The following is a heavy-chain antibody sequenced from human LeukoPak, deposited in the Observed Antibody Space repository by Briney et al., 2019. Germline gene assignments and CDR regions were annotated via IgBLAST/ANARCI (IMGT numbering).Heavy chain of an antibody. J-gene: IGHJ4*02. D-gene: IGHD1-26*01. V-gene: IGHV3-21*01. Sequence: GGSLRLSWAASGFTFSSYSMNWVRQAPGKGLEWVSSISSSSSYIYYADSVKGRFTISRDNAKNSLYLQMNSLRAEDTAVYYCARVIGGYYPHKHFDYWGQGTLVTVSS. CDR3: ARVIGGYYPHKHFDY. CDR2: ISSSSSYI. CDR1: GFTFSSYS.